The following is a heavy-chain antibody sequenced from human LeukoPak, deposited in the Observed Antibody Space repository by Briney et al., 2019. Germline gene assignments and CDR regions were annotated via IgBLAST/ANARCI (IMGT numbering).Heavy chain of an antibody. V-gene: IGHV3-21*01. D-gene: IGHD3-10*01. CDR2: ISSRSNYI. CDR3: ARDGYYTSGSNPYFDY. Sequence: PGGSLRLSCAASGLTFSGYSMNWVRQAPGKGLEWVSSISSRSNYIYYADSVKGRFTISRDNAKNSLYLQMNSLRAEDTGVYYCARDGYYTSGSNPYFDYWGQGTLVTVSS. CDR1: GLTFSGYS. J-gene: IGHJ4*02.